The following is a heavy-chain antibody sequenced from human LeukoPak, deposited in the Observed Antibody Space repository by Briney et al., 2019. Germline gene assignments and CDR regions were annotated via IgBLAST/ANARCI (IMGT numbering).Heavy chain of an antibody. V-gene: IGHV3-30*02. J-gene: IGHJ5*02. Sequence: GGSLRLSCAASGFTFSSYGMHWVRQAPGKGLEWVAFIRYDGSNKYYADSVKGRFTISRDNSKNTLYLQMNSLRAEDTAVYYCAKNHYDFWSGYSMINWFDPWGQGTLVTVSS. CDR3: AKNHYDFWSGYSMINWFDP. CDR1: GFTFSSYG. D-gene: IGHD3-3*01. CDR2: IRYDGSNK.